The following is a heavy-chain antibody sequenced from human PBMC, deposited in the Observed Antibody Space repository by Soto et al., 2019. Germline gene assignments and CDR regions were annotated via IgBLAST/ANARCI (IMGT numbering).Heavy chain of an antibody. Sequence: GGPLRLPCAASGYTFSSYAMSWVRQDPGHRPQWVSATSGSGGSTYYADSVKGRFTISRDNSKNTLYLQMNSLRAEDTAVYYCAKDGYCSGGSCYLDAFDIWGQGTMVTVSS. J-gene: IGHJ3*02. V-gene: IGHV3-23*01. CDR1: GYTFSSYA. CDR2: TSGSGGST. D-gene: IGHD2-15*01. CDR3: AKDGYCSGGSCYLDAFDI.